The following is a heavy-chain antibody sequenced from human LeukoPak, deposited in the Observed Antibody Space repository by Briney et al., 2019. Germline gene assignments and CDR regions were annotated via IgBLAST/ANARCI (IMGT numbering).Heavy chain of an antibody. D-gene: IGHD3-10*01. CDR1: GFTFSTTA. Sequence: GGSLRLSCAASGFTFSTTAMTWVRQAPGKGLEWVSGISNSGGSTDYADSVKGRFTISRDNSKNTLSPQMNSLRAEDTAVYYCAREEFAFDYWGQGTLVTVSS. V-gene: IGHV3-23*01. CDR3: AREEFAFDY. CDR2: ISNSGGST. J-gene: IGHJ4*02.